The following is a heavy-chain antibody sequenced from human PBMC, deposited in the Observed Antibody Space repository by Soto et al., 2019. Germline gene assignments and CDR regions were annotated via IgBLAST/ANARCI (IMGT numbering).Heavy chain of an antibody. V-gene: IGHV1-18*01. D-gene: IGHD3-9*01. CDR3: AKDLGSGYRFDY. J-gene: IGHJ4*02. CDR1: GYTFLKYG. CDR2: IQTDNDHA. Sequence: ASVKVSCKASGYTFLKYGINWVRQAPGQGLEWMGGIQTDNDHASFAQKFEGRVTMTTDTSTRTVYMELRDLSSDDTAVYYFAKDLGSGYRFDYWGQGTPVTVSS.